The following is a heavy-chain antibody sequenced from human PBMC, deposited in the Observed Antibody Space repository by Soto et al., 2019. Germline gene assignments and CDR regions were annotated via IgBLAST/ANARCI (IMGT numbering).Heavy chain of an antibody. J-gene: IGHJ5*02. D-gene: IGHD6-19*01. CDR2: ISSSSSTI. CDR1: GFTFSSYS. Sequence: EVQLVESGGGLVQPGGSLRLSCAASGFTFSSYSMNWVRQAPGKGLEWVSYISSSSSTIYYADSLKGRFTNSRDNAKNSLYLQMNSLRAEDTAVYYCARETQWLNWFDPWGQGTLVTVSS. CDR3: ARETQWLNWFDP. V-gene: IGHV3-48*01.